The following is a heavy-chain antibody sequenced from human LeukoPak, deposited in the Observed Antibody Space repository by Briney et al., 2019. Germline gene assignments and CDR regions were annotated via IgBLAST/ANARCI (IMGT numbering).Heavy chain of an antibody. V-gene: IGHV4-59*01. J-gene: IGHJ6*02. CDR2: IYYSGST. CDR1: GGSISSYY. D-gene: IGHD4-17*01. CDR3: ARNNFFYGDYVYYYYGMDV. Sequence: SETLSLTCTVSGGSISSYYWSWTRQPPGKGLEWSGYIYYSGSTNYNPSLKSRVTISVDTSKNQFSLKLSSVTAADTAVYYCARNNFFYGDYVYYYYGMDVWGQGTKVTVSS.